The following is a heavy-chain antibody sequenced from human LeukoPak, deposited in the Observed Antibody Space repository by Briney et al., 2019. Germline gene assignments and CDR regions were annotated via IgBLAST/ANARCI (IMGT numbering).Heavy chain of an antibody. D-gene: IGHD3-22*01. CDR2: IYTYNGNT. CDR1: GYTFTSYG. Sequence: ASVKVSCKASGYTFTSYGISWVRQAPGQGLEWMGWIYTYNGNTNYAQKLQGRVTMTTDTSTSTAYMELRSLRSDDTAVYYCARYPYYYDSSGSTYNSYYFDYWGQGTLVTVSS. J-gene: IGHJ4*02. CDR3: ARYPYYYDSSGSTYNSYYFDY. V-gene: IGHV1-18*01.